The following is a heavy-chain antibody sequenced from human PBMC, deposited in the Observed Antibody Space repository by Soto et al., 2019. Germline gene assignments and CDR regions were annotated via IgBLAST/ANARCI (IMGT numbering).Heavy chain of an antibody. Sequence: GGSLRLSCEASGFIFSSYWMHWVRQAPGKGLEWVANIRQDGREKYHVDSVVGRFTISRDNAKNSLYLQMNSLRADDTAVYYCATMKTGYLGQGTLVTVSS. CDR2: IRQDGREK. V-gene: IGHV3-7*01. CDR1: GFIFSSYW. CDR3: ATMKTGY. J-gene: IGHJ4*02.